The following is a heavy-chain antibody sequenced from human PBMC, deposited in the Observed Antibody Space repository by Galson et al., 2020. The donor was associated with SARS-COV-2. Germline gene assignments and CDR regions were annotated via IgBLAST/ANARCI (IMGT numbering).Heavy chain of an antibody. D-gene: IGHD6-6*01. CDR3: ARLGSSSFYMDV. CDR1: GYSFTSYW. CDR2: IDPSDSYT. J-gene: IGHJ6*03. Sequence: HGESLKISCKGSGYSFTSYWISWVRQMPGKGLEWMGRIDPSDSYTNYSPSFQGHVTISADKSIRTAYLQWSSLKASDTAMYYCARLGSSSFYMDVWGKGTTVTVSS. V-gene: IGHV5-10-1*01.